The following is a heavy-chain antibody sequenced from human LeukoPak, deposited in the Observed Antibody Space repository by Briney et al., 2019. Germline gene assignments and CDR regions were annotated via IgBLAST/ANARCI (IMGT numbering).Heavy chain of an antibody. CDR3: AREGGDPRWLDP. CDR2: INNSGST. Sequence: PSETLSLTCTVSGGSISTFYWTWIRQPAGKGLGWVGRINNSGSTNYNPSLRSRVSMSVDRSKNQFSVTLSSVTAADTAVYFCAREGGDPRWLDPWGQGTLVTVSS. D-gene: IGHD6-25*01. CDR1: GGSISTFY. V-gene: IGHV4-4*07. J-gene: IGHJ5*02.